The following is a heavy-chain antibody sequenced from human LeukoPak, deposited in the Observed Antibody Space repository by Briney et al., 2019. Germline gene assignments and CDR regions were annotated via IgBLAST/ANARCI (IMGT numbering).Heavy chain of an antibody. CDR2: IYYSGST. V-gene: IGHV4-39*07. J-gene: IGHJ2*01. Sequence: KTSETLSLACTVSGGSISSSSYYWGWIRQPPGKGLEWIGSIYYSGSTYYNPSLKSRVTISVDTSKNQFSLKLSSVTAADTDVYYCARDLGLSGSYFMIGWYFDLWGRGTLVTVSS. D-gene: IGHD1-26*01. CDR1: GGSISSSSYY. CDR3: ARDLGLSGSYFMIGWYFDL.